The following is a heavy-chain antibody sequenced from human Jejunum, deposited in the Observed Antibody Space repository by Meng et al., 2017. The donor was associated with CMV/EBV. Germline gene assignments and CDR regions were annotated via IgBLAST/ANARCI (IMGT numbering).Heavy chain of an antibody. CDR1: GLTFSVDW. D-gene: IGHD6-19*01. CDR2: INTDGRNT. J-gene: IGHJ4*02. Sequence: VQLGGSWGGLVTLGGPRRLVWAASGLTFSVDWMHWVRQAPGKGLEWVSRINTDGRNTNYADSVKGRFTISRDNAKNTLYLQMNSLRVEDTAVYYCARDYYSSGTHWGQGTLVTVSS. CDR3: ARDYYSSGTH. V-gene: IGHV3-74*01.